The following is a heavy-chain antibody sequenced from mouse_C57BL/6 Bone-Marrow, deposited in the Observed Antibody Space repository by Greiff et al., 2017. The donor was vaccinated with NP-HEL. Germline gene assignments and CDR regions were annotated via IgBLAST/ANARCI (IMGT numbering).Heavy chain of an antibody. D-gene: IGHD2-3*01. Sequence: QVQLQQPGAELVKPGASVKLSCKASGYTFTSSWMHWVKQRPGQGLEWIGMIHPNSGSTNYNEKFKSKATLTVDKSSSTAYMQLSSLTSEDSAVYYCVYDGPYYYAMDYWGQGTSVTVSS. CDR1: GYTFTSSW. CDR2: IHPNSGST. J-gene: IGHJ4*01. CDR3: VYDGPYYYAMDY. V-gene: IGHV1-64*01.